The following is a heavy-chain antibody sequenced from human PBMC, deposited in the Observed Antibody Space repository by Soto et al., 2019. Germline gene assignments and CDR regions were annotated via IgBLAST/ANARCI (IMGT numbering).Heavy chain of an antibody. CDR3: ATITIFGVVTTYFDS. CDR1: GGSISSSSFY. CDR2: FYYSEST. V-gene: IGHV4-39*01. J-gene: IGHJ4*02. Sequence: PSETLSLTCAVSGGSISSSSFYWGWIRQPPGKGLEWIGSFYYSESTYYNPSLKSRVIISVDTSKNQFSLKLSSVTAADTAVYYCATITIFGVVTTYFDSLCQRALVTVSS. D-gene: IGHD3-3*01.